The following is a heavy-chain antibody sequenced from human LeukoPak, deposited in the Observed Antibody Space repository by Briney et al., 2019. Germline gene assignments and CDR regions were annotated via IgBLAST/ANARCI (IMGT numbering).Heavy chain of an antibody. CDR2: ISAYNGNT. J-gene: IGHJ6*04. V-gene: IGHV1-18*04. Sequence: ASVKVSCKASGYTFTSYGISWVRQAPGQGLEWMGWISAYNGNTNYAQKLQGRVTMTTDTSTSTAYMELRSLRSDDTAVYYCAREVVVRGVSSFYYYYGMDVWGKGTTVTASS. CDR3: AREVVVRGVSSFYYYYGMDV. CDR1: GYTFTSYG. D-gene: IGHD3-10*01.